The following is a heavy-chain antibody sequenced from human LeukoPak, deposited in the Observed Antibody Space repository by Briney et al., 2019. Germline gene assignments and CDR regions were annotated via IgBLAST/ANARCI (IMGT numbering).Heavy chain of an antibody. CDR2: IKQDGSEK. Sequence: PGGSLRLSCAASGFTFSSYWMSWFRQAPGKGRQWVANIKQDGSEKYYVDSVKGRFTISRDNAKNSLSLQMNSLRAEDTAVYYCARYSSSWHAYDIWGQGTMATVSA. J-gene: IGHJ3*02. CDR3: ARYSSSWHAYDI. D-gene: IGHD6-13*01. CDR1: GFTFSSYW. V-gene: IGHV3-7*05.